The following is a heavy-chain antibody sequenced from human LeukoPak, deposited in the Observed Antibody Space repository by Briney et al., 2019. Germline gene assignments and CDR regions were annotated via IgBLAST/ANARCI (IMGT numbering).Heavy chain of an antibody. D-gene: IGHD3-3*01. J-gene: IGHJ3*02. CDR1: GGSISSGDYY. V-gene: IGHV4-30-4*01. CDR3: ARGASSITIFGVIPDAFDI. CDR2: IYNSGST. Sequence: SETLSRTCTVSGGSISSGDYYWSWIRQPPGKGLEWIGYIYNSGSTYYNPSLKSRVTISVDTSKNQFSLKLSSVTAADTAVYYCARGASSITIFGVIPDAFDIWGQGTMVTVSS.